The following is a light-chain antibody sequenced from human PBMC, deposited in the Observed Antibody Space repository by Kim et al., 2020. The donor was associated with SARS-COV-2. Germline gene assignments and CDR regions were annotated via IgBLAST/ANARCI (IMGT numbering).Light chain of an antibody. Sequence: LSLSPGERATLSCRASQDIRGYLAWYQQRPGQAPRLLIFDASHRATGIPARFSASGSGTDYTLTISSLEPEDFAIYYCQQRDKWTFGQGTKVDIK. CDR1: QDIRGY. J-gene: IGKJ1*01. CDR2: DAS. V-gene: IGKV3-11*01. CDR3: QQRDKWT.